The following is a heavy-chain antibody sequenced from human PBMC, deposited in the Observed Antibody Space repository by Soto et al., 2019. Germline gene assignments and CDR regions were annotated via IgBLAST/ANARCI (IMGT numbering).Heavy chain of an antibody. CDR2: INPDSGAT. Sequence: VQLVQSGAELKKPGETVKISCKASGYSFTGYYIHWVRQAPGQGLEWMGWINPDSGATNYAQNFQGRVTLTSDTSISTASMDLTSLTSDDTAVYYCARGDYGTGGYPFPYFDYWGQGTLVIVSS. J-gene: IGHJ4*02. D-gene: IGHD2-8*02. CDR3: ARGDYGTGGYPFPYFDY. V-gene: IGHV1-2*02. CDR1: GYSFTGYY.